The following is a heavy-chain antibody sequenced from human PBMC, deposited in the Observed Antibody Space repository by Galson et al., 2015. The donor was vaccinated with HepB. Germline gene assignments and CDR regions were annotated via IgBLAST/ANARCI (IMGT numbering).Heavy chain of an antibody. J-gene: IGHJ6*02. D-gene: IGHD4-23*01. CDR1: GYTFTSYG. CDR2: ISAYNGNT. V-gene: IGHV1-18*01. Sequence: SVKVSCKASGYTFTSYGISWVRQAPGQGLEWMGWISAYNGNTNYAQKLQGRVTMTTDTSTSTAYMELRSLRSDDTAVYYCARGAFSAVVAPSHHYYYGMDVWGQGTTVTVSS. CDR3: ARGAFSAVVAPSHHYYYGMDV.